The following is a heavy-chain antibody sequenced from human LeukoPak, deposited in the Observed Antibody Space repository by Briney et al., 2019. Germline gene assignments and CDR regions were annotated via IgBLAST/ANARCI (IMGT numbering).Heavy chain of an antibody. Sequence: GGSLRLSCAASGFTFSSYSMNWVRQAPGKGLEWVSSISSSSSYIYYADSVKGRFTISRDNAKNSLCLQMNSLRAEDTAVYYCARWDSSGYYFNYWGQGTLVTVSS. D-gene: IGHD3-22*01. CDR2: ISSSSSYI. V-gene: IGHV3-21*01. CDR1: GFTFSSYS. J-gene: IGHJ4*02. CDR3: ARWDSSGYYFNY.